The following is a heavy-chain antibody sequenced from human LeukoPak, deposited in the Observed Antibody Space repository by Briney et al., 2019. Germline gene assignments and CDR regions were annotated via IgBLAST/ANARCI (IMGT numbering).Heavy chain of an antibody. CDR1: GFTFSRYS. Sequence: GGSLRLSCVGSGFTFSRYSMNWVRQAPGKGPEWVSSIRSDASSIYYADSVKGRFTISRDNAKNTLYLQMSSLRGEDTAVYYCARAYGSGTYGAFDIWGQGTKVTVSS. V-gene: IGHV3-21*01. CDR3: ARAYGSGTYGAFDI. CDR2: IRSDASSI. J-gene: IGHJ3*02. D-gene: IGHD3-10*01.